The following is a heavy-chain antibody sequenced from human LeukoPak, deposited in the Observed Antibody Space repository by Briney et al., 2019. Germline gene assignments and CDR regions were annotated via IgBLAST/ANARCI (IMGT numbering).Heavy chain of an antibody. D-gene: IGHD5-12*01. CDR2: INHSGST. Sequence: SETLSLTCTVSGGSISSSSYYWGWIRQPPGKGLEWIGEINHSGSTNYNPSLKSRVTISVDTSKNQFSLKLSSVTAADTAVYYCARIVATIYYYYYGMDVWGQGTTVTVSS. CDR1: GGSISSSSYY. V-gene: IGHV4-39*07. J-gene: IGHJ6*02. CDR3: ARIVATIYYYYYGMDV.